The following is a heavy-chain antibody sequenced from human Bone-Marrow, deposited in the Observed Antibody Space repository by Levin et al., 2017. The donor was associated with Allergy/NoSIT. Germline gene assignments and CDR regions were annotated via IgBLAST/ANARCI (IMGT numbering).Heavy chain of an antibody. CDR1: GFTFSSYA. D-gene: IGHD4-17*01. CDR2: ISYDGSNK. CDR3: AREDYGDYDTYYYYYGMDV. J-gene: IGHJ6*02. Sequence: SGGSLRLSCAASGFTFSSYAMHWVRQAPGKGLEWVAVISYDGSNKYYADSVKGRFTISRDNSKNTLYLQMNSLRAEDTAVYYCAREDYGDYDTYYYYYGMDVWGQGTTVTVSS. V-gene: IGHV3-30-3*01.